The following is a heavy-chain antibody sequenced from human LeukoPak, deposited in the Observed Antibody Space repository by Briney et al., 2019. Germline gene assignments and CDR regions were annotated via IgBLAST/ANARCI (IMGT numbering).Heavy chain of an antibody. CDR1: GFTFSGAA. Sequence: GGSLRLSCTASGFTFSGAALHWVRQASGKGPEWVGHIRSKPNNYATAYAASVKGRFTISRDDSKNTAYLQMNSLKIEDTAVYYCTRPLGAAAGTYFDPWGQGTLVTVSS. J-gene: IGHJ5*02. CDR3: TRPLGAAAGTYFDP. V-gene: IGHV3-73*01. CDR2: IRSKPNNYAT. D-gene: IGHD6-13*01.